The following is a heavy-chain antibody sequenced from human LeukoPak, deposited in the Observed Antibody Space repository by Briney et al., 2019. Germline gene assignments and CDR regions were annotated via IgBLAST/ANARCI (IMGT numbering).Heavy chain of an antibody. CDR1: GDSVSNNRAA. V-gene: IGHV6-1*01. Sequence: SQTLSLTCAISGDSVSNNRAAWNWIRLSPSRGLEWLGRTYYRSKWYSDYALSVKSRLTVSQDTSKNHFSLHLNSVTPEDTAVYYCARDSSYSTGWYDHWGQGTLVTVSS. D-gene: IGHD6-19*01. CDR3: ARDSSYSTGWYDH. J-gene: IGHJ5*02. CDR2: TYYRSKWYS.